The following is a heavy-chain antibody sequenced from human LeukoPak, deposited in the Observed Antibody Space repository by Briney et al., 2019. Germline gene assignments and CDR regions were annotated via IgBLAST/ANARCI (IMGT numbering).Heavy chain of an antibody. V-gene: IGHV3-48*01. J-gene: IGHJ4*02. CDR2: ISSSSSTI. CDR1: GFTFSSYS. Sequence: GGSLRLSCAASGFTFSSYSMNWVRQAPGKGLEWVSYISSSSSTIYYADSVKGRFTISRDNAKNSLYLQMNSLRAEDTAVYYCSKGENVPMVEALDYWGQGTLVTVSS. CDR3: SKGENVPMVEALDY. D-gene: IGHD4/OR15-4a*01.